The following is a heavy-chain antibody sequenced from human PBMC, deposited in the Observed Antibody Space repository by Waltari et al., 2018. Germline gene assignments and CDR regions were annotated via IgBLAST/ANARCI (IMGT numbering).Heavy chain of an antibody. D-gene: IGHD2-21*01. CDR2: IYYGESN. V-gene: IGHV4-59*01. Sequence: QVQLQDSGPGLVKPSETLSLTCTVYGGSISIYYWSWIRQPPGKGRGWIGCIYYGESNNCNPFLENRVTISVNTSKNTSTLKLSSGSSRDTSVYYCARGPTPRIVVDGNAMDIWGQGTMVTVSS. CDR3: ARGPTPRIVVDGNAMDI. CDR1: GGSISIYY. J-gene: IGHJ3*02.